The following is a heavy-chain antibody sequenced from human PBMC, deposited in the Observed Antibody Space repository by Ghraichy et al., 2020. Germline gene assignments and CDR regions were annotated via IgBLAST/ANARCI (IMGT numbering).Heavy chain of an antibody. J-gene: IGHJ6*02. D-gene: IGHD1-26*01. V-gene: IGHV3-48*02. CDR3: ARVVGKSMAVGV. Sequence: ETLSLTCVATGFTFSSYSMNWVRQAPGKGLEWVSYISSSSSTIYYADSVNGRFTISRDNAKNSLYLQMNSLRDEDTAVYYCARVVGKSMAVGVWGRGTTVTVSS. CDR1: GFTFSSYS. CDR2: ISSSSSTI.